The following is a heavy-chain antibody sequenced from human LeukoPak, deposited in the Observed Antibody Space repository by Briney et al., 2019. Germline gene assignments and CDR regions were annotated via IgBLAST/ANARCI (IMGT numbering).Heavy chain of an antibody. CDR1: GFTVSSNY. Sequence: GGSLRLSCVASGFTVSSNYMSWVRQAPGKGLEWVSVIFTSGTTKSADSVKGRFTISRDESKNTLYLQMNSLRAEDTAVYYCAGDRGYYYGSGTDDYYYYGMDVWGQGTTVTVSS. V-gene: IGHV3-66*01. CDR2: IFTSGTT. J-gene: IGHJ6*02. CDR3: AGDRGYYYGSGTDDYYYYGMDV. D-gene: IGHD3-10*01.